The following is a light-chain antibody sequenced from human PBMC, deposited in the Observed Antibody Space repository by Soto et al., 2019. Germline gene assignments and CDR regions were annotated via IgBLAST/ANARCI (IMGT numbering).Light chain of an antibody. CDR3: QQYQRYPPS. Sequence: DIQMTQSPPSLSASVGDRVTIICRASEGINTYLAWFQQKPGKAPKSLIYGATSLQRGVPSRFSGSGGDTDFSLTISSLQPEDSATYYCQQYQRYPPSFGGGTKVEIK. CDR1: EGINTY. V-gene: IGKV1-16*01. J-gene: IGKJ4*01. CDR2: GAT.